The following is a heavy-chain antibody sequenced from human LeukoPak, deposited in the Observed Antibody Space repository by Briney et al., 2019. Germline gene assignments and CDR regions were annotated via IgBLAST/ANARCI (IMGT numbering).Heavy chain of an antibody. Sequence: ASVKVSCKASGYTFTSYYMHWVRQAPGQGLEWMGIINPSGGSTNYAQKLQGRVTMTTDTSTSTAYMELRSLRSDDTAVYYCARNQGYCSSTSCYPDWFDPWGQGTLVTVSS. J-gene: IGHJ5*02. CDR3: ARNQGYCSSTSCYPDWFDP. CDR1: GYTFTSYY. D-gene: IGHD2-2*01. V-gene: IGHV1-46*01. CDR2: INPSGGST.